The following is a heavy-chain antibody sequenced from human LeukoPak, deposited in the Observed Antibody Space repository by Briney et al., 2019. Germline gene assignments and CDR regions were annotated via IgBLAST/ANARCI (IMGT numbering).Heavy chain of an antibody. J-gene: IGHJ6*02. D-gene: IGHD2-15*01. V-gene: IGHV3-21*01. Sequence: GRSLRLSCAASGFTFSSYGMHWVRQAPGKGLEWVSSISSSSSYIYYADSVKGRFTISRDNAKNSLYLQMNSLRAEDTAVYYCARGGRVGYCSGGSCYDYYYGMDVWGQGTTVTVSS. CDR1: GFTFSSYG. CDR2: ISSSSSYI. CDR3: ARGGRVGYCSGGSCYDYYYGMDV.